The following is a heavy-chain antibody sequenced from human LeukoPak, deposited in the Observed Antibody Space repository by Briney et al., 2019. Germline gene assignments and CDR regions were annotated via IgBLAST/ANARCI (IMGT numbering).Heavy chain of an antibody. V-gene: IGHV3-43*02. D-gene: IGHD5-18*01. CDR2: ISADGGST. CDR1: GFSFDYYV. J-gene: IGHJ4*02. CDR3: AKDDFTTMAFDY. Sequence: PGGSLRLSCAASGFSFDYYVMHWVRQTPGKGLEWDSLISADGGSTYYADSVKGRFTISRDNSKNSLHLQMNSLRTEDTALYYCAKDDFTTMAFDYWGQGTLVTVSS.